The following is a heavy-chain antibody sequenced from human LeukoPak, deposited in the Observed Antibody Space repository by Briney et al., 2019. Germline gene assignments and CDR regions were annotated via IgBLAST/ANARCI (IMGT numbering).Heavy chain of an antibody. CDR1: GFTFSSYG. Sequence: GGSLRLSCAASGFTFSSYGMHWVRQAPGKGLEWVAVIWYGGSNKYYADSVKGRFTISRDNSKNTLYLQMNSLRAEDTAVYYCARANYGDYVLGHWGQGTLVTVSS. CDR3: ARANYGDYVLGH. V-gene: IGHV3-33*01. J-gene: IGHJ4*02. D-gene: IGHD4-17*01. CDR2: IWYGGSNK.